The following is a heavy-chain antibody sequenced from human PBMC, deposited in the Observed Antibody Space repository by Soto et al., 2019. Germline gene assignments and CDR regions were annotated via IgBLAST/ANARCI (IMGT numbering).Heavy chain of an antibody. CDR3: ARYYDFWSGYNWFDP. CDR2: IYYSGST. CDR1: GGSISSGGYY. J-gene: IGHJ5*02. V-gene: IGHV4-31*03. D-gene: IGHD3-3*01. Sequence: LSLTCTVSGGSISSGGYYWSWIRQHPGKGLEWIGYIYYSGSTYYNPSLKSRVTISVDTSKNQFSLKLSSVTAADTAVYYCARYYDFWSGYNWFDPWGQGTLVTVSS.